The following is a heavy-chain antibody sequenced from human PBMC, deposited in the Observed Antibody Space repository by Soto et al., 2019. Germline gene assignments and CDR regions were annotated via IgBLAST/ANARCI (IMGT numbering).Heavy chain of an antibody. D-gene: IGHD5-18*01. V-gene: IGHV3-23*01. J-gene: IGHJ4*02. CDR2: ISGSGGST. CDR3: AKDLEDTAMVNAGYYFDY. Sequence: GGSLRLSCAASGFTFSSYAMSWVRQAPGKGLEWVSAISGSGGSTYYADSVKGRFTISRDNSKNTLYLQMNSLRAEDTAVYYCAKDLEDTAMVNAGYYFDYWGQGTLVTVSS. CDR1: GFTFSSYA.